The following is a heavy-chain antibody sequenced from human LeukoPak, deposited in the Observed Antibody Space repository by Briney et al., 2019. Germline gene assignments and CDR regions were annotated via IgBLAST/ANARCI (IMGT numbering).Heavy chain of an antibody. CDR3: ARSYSNHLFGMDV. V-gene: IGHV3-66*01. CDR2: IYSGGST. J-gene: IGHJ6*02. D-gene: IGHD4-11*01. CDR1: GFIVSSYY. Sequence: PGESLKISCVASGFIVSSYYMTWVRQAPGKGLEWVSVIYSGGSTYYADSVKGRVAISRDNSKNTVFLQMSSVRAEDTAVYYCARSYSNHLFGMDVWGQGTTVTVTS.